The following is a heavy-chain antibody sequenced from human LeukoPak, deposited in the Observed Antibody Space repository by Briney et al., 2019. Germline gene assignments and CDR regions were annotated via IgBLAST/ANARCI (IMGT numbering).Heavy chain of an antibody. CDR3: ARSRDYYGSGSFDY. Sequence: PGGSLRLSCAASGFTFSSYAMSWVRQAPGKRLEWVSAISGSGGSTYYADSVKGRFTISRDNAKNSLYLQMNSLRAEDTALYYCARSRDYYGSGSFDYWGQGTLVTVSS. CDR1: GFTFSSYA. V-gene: IGHV3-23*01. D-gene: IGHD3-10*01. CDR2: ISGSGGST. J-gene: IGHJ4*02.